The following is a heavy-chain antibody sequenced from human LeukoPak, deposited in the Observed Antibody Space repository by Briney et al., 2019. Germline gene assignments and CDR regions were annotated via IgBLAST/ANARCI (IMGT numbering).Heavy chain of an antibody. CDR1: GFTFGDYA. CDR3: TRASMVRGVKTAF. J-gene: IGHJ4*02. V-gene: IGHV3-49*04. D-gene: IGHD3-10*01. Sequence: GGSLRLSCTASGFTFGDYAMSWVRQAPGKGLEWVGFIRSKAYGGTTEYAASVKGRFTISRDDSKSIAYLQMNSLKTEDTAVYYCTRASMVRGVKTAFWGQGTLVPVSS. CDR2: IRSKAYGGTT.